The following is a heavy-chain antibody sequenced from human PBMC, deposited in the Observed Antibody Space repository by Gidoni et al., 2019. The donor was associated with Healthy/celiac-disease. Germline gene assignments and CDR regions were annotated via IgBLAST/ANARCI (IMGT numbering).Heavy chain of an antibody. CDR1: GFSFSSYG. Sequence: QVQLVESGGGVVQPGRSLRLSCAASGFSFSSYGMHWVRQAPGKGLGWVAVISYDGSNKYYANSGKGRFTISRDKSKNTRYLQMNSLRAEDTAVYYCAKVSSGWYGGWFDPWGQGTLVTVSS. CDR3: AKVSSGWYGGWFDP. CDR2: ISYDGSNK. D-gene: IGHD6-19*01. V-gene: IGHV3-30*18. J-gene: IGHJ5*02.